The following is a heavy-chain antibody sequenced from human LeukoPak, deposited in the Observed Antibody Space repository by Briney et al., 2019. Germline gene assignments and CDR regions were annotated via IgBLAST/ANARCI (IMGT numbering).Heavy chain of an antibody. Sequence: PSETLSLTCTVSGGSISSSSYYWGWIRQPPGKGLEWIGSIYYSGSTYYNPSLESRVTISVDTSKNQFSLKLSSVTAADTAVYYCASTHRRGGSLGAYYFDYWGQGTLVTVSS. V-gene: IGHV4-39*07. D-gene: IGHD3-16*01. J-gene: IGHJ4*02. CDR2: IYYSGST. CDR1: GGSISSSSYY. CDR3: ASTHRRGGSLGAYYFDY.